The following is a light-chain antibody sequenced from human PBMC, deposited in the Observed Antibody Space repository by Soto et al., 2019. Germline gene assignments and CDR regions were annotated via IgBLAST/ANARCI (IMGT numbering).Light chain of an antibody. Sequence: EIVLTQSPATLSLSPWERATLSCRASQSVSSYLAWYQQKPGQAPRLLIYDASKRATGIPARFSGSGSGTDFTLTISSLEPEDLAVYYCQQRSNWPLTFGQGTRLEIK. J-gene: IGKJ5*01. CDR2: DAS. CDR1: QSVSSY. CDR3: QQRSNWPLT. V-gene: IGKV3-11*01.